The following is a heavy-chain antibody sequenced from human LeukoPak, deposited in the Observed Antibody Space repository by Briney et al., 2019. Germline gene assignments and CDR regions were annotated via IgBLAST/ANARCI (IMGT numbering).Heavy chain of an antibody. CDR2: INHSGST. CDR3: ARRGSSNWYFPRVSDAFDF. V-gene: IGHV4-34*01. J-gene: IGHJ3*01. D-gene: IGHD6-13*01. Sequence: PSETLSLTCAVSGGSFSDYYWSWIRQPPGKGLEWIGEINHSGSTNYNPSLKSRVTMSVGTSKKQFSLKLSSVTAADTAVYYCARRGSSNWYFPRVSDAFDFWGQGTMVTVSS. CDR1: GGSFSDYY.